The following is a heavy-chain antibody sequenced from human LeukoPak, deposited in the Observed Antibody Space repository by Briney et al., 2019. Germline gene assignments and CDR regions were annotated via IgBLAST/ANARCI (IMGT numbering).Heavy chain of an antibody. Sequence: PSETLSLTCTVSGGSISSSSYYWGWIRQPPGKGLEWIGSIYYSGSTYYNPSLKSRVTISVDTSKNQFSLKLSSVTAADTAVYYCARRLPMGPSYTYYYYGMDVWGQGTTVTVSS. CDR1: GGSISSSSYY. V-gene: IGHV4-39*01. D-gene: IGHD1-26*01. CDR2: IYYSGST. CDR3: ARRLPMGPSYTYYYYGMDV. J-gene: IGHJ6*02.